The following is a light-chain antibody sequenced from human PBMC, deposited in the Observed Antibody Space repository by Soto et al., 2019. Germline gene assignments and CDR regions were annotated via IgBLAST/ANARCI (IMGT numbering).Light chain of an antibody. V-gene: IGKV1-5*01. CDR3: QQYNSYWT. CDR2: DAS. Sequence: DIQMTQSPSTLPASVGDRVTITCRASQSISNCLAWYQQKPGKAPKLLIYDASSLESGVPSRFSGSGSGTEFTLTISSLQPDDFATYYCQQYNSYWTFGQGTKVDIK. J-gene: IGKJ1*01. CDR1: QSISNC.